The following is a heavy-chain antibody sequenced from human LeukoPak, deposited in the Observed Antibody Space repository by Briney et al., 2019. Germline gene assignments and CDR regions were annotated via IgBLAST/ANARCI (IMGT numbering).Heavy chain of an antibody. CDR1: GFTFSSYS. J-gene: IGHJ4*02. CDR2: ISGSGGST. CDR3: AKDGPYSYGLRSFDY. Sequence: GGSLRLSCAASGFTFSSYSMNWVRQAPGKGLEWVSAISGSGGSTYYADSVKGRFTISRDNSKNTLYLQMNSLRAEDTAVYYCAKDGPYSYGLRSFDYWGQGTLVTVSS. V-gene: IGHV3-23*01. D-gene: IGHD5-18*01.